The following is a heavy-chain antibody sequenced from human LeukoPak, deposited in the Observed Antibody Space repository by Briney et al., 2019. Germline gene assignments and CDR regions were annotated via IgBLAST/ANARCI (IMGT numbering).Heavy chain of an antibody. CDR2: IYYSVNT. CDR1: GGSISSSSYY. V-gene: IGHV4-39*01. J-gene: IGHJ5*02. Sequence: SETLSLPCTVSGGSISSSSYYWGGLRQPPGKGLEGFGSIYYSVNTYHNPSLKSRGTVSVDSAKHQFALKLGSLAAGDSAVYFCATARYYRSGSFFGWFDPWGQGTLVTVSS. D-gene: IGHD3-10*01. CDR3: ATARYYRSGSFFGWFDP.